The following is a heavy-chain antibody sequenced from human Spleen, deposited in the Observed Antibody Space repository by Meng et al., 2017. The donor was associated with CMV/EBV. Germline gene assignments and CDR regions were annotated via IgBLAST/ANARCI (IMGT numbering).Heavy chain of an antibody. D-gene: IGHD5-24*01. CDR1: VFTFSSYA. V-gene: IGHV3-23*05. CDR2: LLRGGSNT. CDR3: AKTGPMMAFEY. Sequence: SFATAVFTFSSYAITWGCQLPGNGLEGVSALLRGGSNTYYADSVKGRFTISRDISNSTLYLQMNSVRADDTAVYYCAKTGPMMAFEYWGQGTLVTVSS. J-gene: IGHJ4*02.